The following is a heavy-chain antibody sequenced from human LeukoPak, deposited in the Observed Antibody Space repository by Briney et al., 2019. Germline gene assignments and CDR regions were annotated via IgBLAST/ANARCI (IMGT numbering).Heavy chain of an antibody. V-gene: IGHV4-39*07. CDR2: SMYYSGST. J-gene: IGHJ4*02. CDR1: GGSISSSSYY. CDR3: ARLDGERPDY. D-gene: IGHD4-17*01. Sequence: SETLSLTCTVSGGSISSSSYYWGWVRQSPGKGLEWIGSSMYYSGSTYYNPSLKSRVTISVDTSNNQFSLKLTSVTAADTAVYYCARLDGERPDYWGQGTLVTVSS.